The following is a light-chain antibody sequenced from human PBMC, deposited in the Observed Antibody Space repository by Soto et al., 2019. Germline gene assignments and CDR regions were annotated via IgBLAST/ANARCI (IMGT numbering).Light chain of an antibody. CDR3: ATWDDSLNGL. CDR1: SSNIGSNT. J-gene: IGLJ2*01. V-gene: IGLV1-44*01. Sequence: QSVLTQPPSASGTPGQRVTISCSGSSSNIGSNTVNWYQQLPGTAPKLLMYSNNQRPSGVPDRVSGSKSGTSASLAISGLQSEDEADYYCATWDDSLNGLFGGGTKLTVL. CDR2: SNN.